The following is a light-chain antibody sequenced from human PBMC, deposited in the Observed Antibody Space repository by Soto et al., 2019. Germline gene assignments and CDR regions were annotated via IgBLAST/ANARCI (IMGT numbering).Light chain of an antibody. CDR1: SSDVGSYNY. CDR3: SSYTSTKTLI. Sequence: QSALTQPASVSGSPGQSITISCTGTSSDVGSYNYVSWYQQNPGKAPKLIIHDVSNRPSGVSNRFSGSKSGNTASLTISGLQAEDEANYYCSSYTSTKTLIFGGGTKLTVL. CDR2: DVS. V-gene: IGLV2-14*01. J-gene: IGLJ2*01.